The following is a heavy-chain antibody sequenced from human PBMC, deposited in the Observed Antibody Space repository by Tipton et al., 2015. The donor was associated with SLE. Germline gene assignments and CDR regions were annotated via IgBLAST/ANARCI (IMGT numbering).Heavy chain of an antibody. J-gene: IGHJ4*02. CDR2: ISGSGGST. D-gene: IGHD2-15*01. V-gene: IGHV3-23*01. Sequence: SLRLSCAASGFTFSSYAMSWVRQAPGKGLEWVSAISGSGGSTYYADSVKGRFTISRDNAKNSLYLQMNSLRAEDTALYYCARGGYCSGGSCFSSDYWGQGTLVTVSS. CDR3: ARGGYCSGGSCFSSDY. CDR1: GFTFSSYA.